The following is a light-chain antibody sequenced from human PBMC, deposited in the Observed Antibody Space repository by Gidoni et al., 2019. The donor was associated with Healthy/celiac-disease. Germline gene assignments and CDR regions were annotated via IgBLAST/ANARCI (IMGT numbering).Light chain of an antibody. V-gene: IGKV1-5*03. J-gene: IGKJ1*01. Sequence: DIQMTQFPSTLSASVGDRVTITCRASQSISSWLAWYQQKPGKAPKLLIFKESSLESGDPSRFSGSGSGTEFTLTISSLQPDDFATYYCQQYDNYPWTFGQGTKVEIK. CDR2: KES. CDR3: QQYDNYPWT. CDR1: QSISSW.